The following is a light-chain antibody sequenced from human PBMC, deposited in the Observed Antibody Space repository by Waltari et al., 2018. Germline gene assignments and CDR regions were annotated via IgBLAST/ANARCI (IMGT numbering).Light chain of an antibody. J-gene: IGKJ1*01. CDR3: QQYQTFRT. CDR1: QSISSY. CDR2: AAS. V-gene: IGKV1-39*01. Sequence: DIQMTQSPSSLSASVGDRVTITCRASQSISSYLNWYQQKPGKAPKLLIYAASSLQSGVPSRFSGSGSGTDFTLTISSLQPEDFATYYSQQYQTFRTFGRGTRVELK.